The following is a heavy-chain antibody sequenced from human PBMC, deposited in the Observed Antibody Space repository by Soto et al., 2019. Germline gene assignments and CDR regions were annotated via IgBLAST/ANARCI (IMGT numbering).Heavy chain of an antibody. V-gene: IGHV3-30-3*01. D-gene: IGHD3-9*01. Sequence: GGSPRLSCAASGFTFSSYAMHWVRQAPGKGLEWVAVISYDGSNKYYADSVKGRFTISRDNSKNTLYLQMNSLRAEDTAVYYCARQYYDILTGYYWVYYYYGMDVWGQGTTVTVSS. CDR3: ARQYYDILTGYYWVYYYYGMDV. CDR1: GFTFSSYA. CDR2: ISYDGSNK. J-gene: IGHJ6*02.